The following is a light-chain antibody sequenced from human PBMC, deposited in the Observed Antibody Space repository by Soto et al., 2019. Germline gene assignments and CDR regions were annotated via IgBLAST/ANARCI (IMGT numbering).Light chain of an antibody. Sequence: QSELRQPPAVSGAPGQRVTISCTGSSSNIGAGYDVHWYQQLPGTAPNLLIYGNSNRPSGVPDRFSGSKSGTSASLSITGLQAEDEAYYFWPSYPRSMSASSVSRTGTKVTV. CDR2: GNS. CDR1: SSNIGAGYD. CDR3: PSYPRSMSASSV. V-gene: IGLV1-40*01. J-gene: IGLJ1*01.